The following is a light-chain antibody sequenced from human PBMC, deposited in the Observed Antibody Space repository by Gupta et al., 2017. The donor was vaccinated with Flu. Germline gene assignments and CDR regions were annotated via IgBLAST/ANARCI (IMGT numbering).Light chain of an antibody. J-gene: IGLJ1*01. Sequence: YDLTQPPSVSVSPGQTPTITCSGDALPNQFAYWYQQKPGQAPILLIYKDNERPSGIPERFSGSSSGTTVTLTISGVQPEDEADYYCQSADSSGSYYVFGGGTTVTVL. V-gene: IGLV3-25*03. CDR2: KDN. CDR3: QSADSSGSYYV. CDR1: ALPNQF.